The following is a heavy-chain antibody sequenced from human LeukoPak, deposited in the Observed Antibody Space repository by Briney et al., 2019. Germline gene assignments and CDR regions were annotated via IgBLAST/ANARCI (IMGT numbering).Heavy chain of an antibody. CDR2: IYPGDSNT. V-gene: IGHV5-51*01. CDR3: ARPKSYNWNYPGY. Sequence: GESLKISCKGSGYRFTTYWIGWVRQMPGKGLAWMGIIYPGDSNTRYSPSFQGQVTISADKSISTAYLQWSSLKASNTAMYYCARPKSYNWNYPGYWGQGTLVTVSS. D-gene: IGHD1-7*01. J-gene: IGHJ4*02. CDR1: GYRFTTYW.